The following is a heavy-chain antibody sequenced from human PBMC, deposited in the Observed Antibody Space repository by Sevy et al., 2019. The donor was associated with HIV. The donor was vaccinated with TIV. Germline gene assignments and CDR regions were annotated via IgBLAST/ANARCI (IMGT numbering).Heavy chain of an antibody. CDR3: ARGGRRRPEDY. Sequence: GGSLRLSCAASGFTFSDYWMGWFRQAPGKGLEWVANIKQDESEKYYVDSVKGRFTISRDNAKNSLFLQMNSLRAEDAGVYYGARGGRRRPEDYWGQGTLVTVSS. V-gene: IGHV3-7*01. CDR2: IKQDESEK. CDR1: GFTFSDYW. J-gene: IGHJ4*02.